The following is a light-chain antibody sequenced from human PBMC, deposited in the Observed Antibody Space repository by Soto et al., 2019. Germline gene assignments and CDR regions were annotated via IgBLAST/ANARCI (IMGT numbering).Light chain of an antibody. CDR2: GAS. J-gene: IGKJ5*01. CDR1: QSISAN. V-gene: IGKV3-15*01. CDR3: QQYGTSEII. Sequence: EIVMTQSPATLSVSPGDRATLSCRASQSISANLAWYQQKPGQTPRLLIYGASTRASGVPARFSGSGSGTEFTLTISSLQSEDFAVFYCQQYGTSEIIFGQGTRLEI.